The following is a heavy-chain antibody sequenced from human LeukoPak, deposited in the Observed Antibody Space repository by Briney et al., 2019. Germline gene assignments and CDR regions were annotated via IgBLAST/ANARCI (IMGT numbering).Heavy chain of an antibody. CDR2: IYSGGST. CDR3: ARDYCSGGSCYFDY. CDR1: GFTFSSYA. D-gene: IGHD2-15*01. Sequence: SGGSLRLSCAASGFTFSSYAMSWVRQAPGKGLEWVSVIYSGGSTYYADSVKGRFTISRDNSKNTLYLQMNSLRAEDTAVYYCARDYCSGGSCYFDYWGQGTLVTVSS. J-gene: IGHJ4*02. V-gene: IGHV3-66*01.